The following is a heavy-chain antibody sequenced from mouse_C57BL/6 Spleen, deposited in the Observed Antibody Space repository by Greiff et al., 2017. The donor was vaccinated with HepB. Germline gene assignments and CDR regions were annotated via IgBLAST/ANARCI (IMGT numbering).Heavy chain of an antibody. CDR1: GFTFSSYA. CDR3: TRDGYYGRTHYFDY. V-gene: IGHV5-9-1*02. J-gene: IGHJ2*01. CDR2: ISSGGDYI. D-gene: IGHD1-1*01. Sequence: EVQGVESGEGLVKPGGSLKLSCAASGFTFSSYAMSWVRQTPEKRLEWVAYISSGGDYIYYADTVKGRFTISRDNARNTLYLQMSSLKSEDTAMYYCTRDGYYGRTHYFDYWGQGTTLTVSS.